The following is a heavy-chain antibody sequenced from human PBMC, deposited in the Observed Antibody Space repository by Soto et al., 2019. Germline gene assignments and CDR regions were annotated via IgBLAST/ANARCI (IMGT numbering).Heavy chain of an antibody. V-gene: IGHV1-8*01. CDR2: VNPNNGNT. CDR3: AITYYYDSSGLDAFDI. J-gene: IGHJ3*02. Sequence: ASVKVSCKASGYTFTTYDINGVRQATGQGLEWMGWVNPNNGNTDYAQKFQGRVTMTRNTSINTAYMELSSLRSEDTAVYYCAITYYYDSSGLDAFDIWGQGTMVT. D-gene: IGHD3-22*01. CDR1: GYTFTTYD.